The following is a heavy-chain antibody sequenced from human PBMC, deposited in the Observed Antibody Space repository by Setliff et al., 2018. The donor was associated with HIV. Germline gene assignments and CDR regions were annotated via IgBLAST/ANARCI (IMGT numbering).Heavy chain of an antibody. V-gene: IGHV3-15*01. CDR1: GFTVMNAW. D-gene: IGHD6-19*01. CDR3: ARAVGAGPNYHLDY. CDR2: IKSKGDGATA. Sequence: GGSLRLSCAASGFTVMNAWVAWVHQAPGKGLECIGHIKSKGDGATAVYASPVKDRITISRDDSKDMVYLEMNSLKIEDTAMYYCARAVGAGPNYHLDYWGQGALVTVSS. J-gene: IGHJ4*02.